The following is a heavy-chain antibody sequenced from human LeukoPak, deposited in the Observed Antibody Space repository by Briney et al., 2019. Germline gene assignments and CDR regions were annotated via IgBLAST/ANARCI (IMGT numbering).Heavy chain of an antibody. Sequence: ASVKVSCKASGYAFTNYGISWVRQAPGQGLEWMGWISAYNGNTNYAQKLQGRVTMTTDTSTSTAYMELRSLRSDGTAVYYCARDEKSRSYPTDYWGQGTLVTVSS. CDR3: ARDEKSRSYPTDY. CDR1: GYAFTNYG. CDR2: ISAYNGNT. D-gene: IGHD1-26*01. V-gene: IGHV1-18*01. J-gene: IGHJ4*02.